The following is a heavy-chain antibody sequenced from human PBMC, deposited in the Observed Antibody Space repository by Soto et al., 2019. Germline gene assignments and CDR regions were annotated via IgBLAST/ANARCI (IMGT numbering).Heavy chain of an antibody. D-gene: IGHD5-12*01. CDR3: ARARYFDASGGCANY. Sequence: EMRLLESGGGSVSPGASARLSCLTSGFMFDNYAMSWVRQSPARGLEWVAAISGSGHATYYTQSVRGRFTISRDKSKKAVFLQMNNLRTEDTAIYYCARARYFDASGGCANYWGLGTLVTVSP. J-gene: IGHJ4*02. CDR1: GFMFDNYA. CDR2: ISGSGHAT. V-gene: IGHV3-23*01.